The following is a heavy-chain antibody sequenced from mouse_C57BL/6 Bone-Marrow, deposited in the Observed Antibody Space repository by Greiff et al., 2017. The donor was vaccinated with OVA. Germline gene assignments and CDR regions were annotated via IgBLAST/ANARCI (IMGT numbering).Heavy chain of an antibody. CDR3: ARTLATVVARGYAMDY. V-gene: IGHV1-64*01. CDR2: IHPNSGST. CDR1: GYTFTSYW. J-gene: IGHJ4*01. Sequence: QVQLQQPGAELVKPGASVKLSCKASGYTFTSYWMHWVKQRPGQGLEWIGMIHPNSGSTNYNEKFKSKATLTVDKSSSTAYMQLSSLTSEDSAVYYCARTLATVVARGYAMDYWGQGTSVTVSS. D-gene: IGHD1-1*01.